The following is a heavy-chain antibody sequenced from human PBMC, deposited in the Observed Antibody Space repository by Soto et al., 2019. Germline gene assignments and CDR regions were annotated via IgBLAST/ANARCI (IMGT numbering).Heavy chain of an antibody. D-gene: IGHD3-10*01. V-gene: IGHV3-30*18. CDR2: ISYDGSKK. CDR3: AKYRGYFGAGRIFDY. Sequence: QVQLVESGGGVDQPGRSLRLSCAASGFTFSSYGMHWVRQAPGKGLEWVAVISYDGSKKYYADFVKGRFTISRDNSKITLYLQMNILRTEDTAVYDCAKYRGYFGAGRIFDYWGQGTLVTVSS. J-gene: IGHJ4*02. CDR1: GFTFSSYG.